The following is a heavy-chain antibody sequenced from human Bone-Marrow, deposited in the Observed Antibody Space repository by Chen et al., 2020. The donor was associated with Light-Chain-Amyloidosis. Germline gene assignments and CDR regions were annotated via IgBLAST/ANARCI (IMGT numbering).Heavy chain of an antibody. J-gene: IGHJ4*02. CDR1: GYTFPNYW. Sequence: EVQLEQSGPEVKKPGESLKISCKGSGYTFPNYWICWVRQMPGKGLEWMGVIYPDDSDARYRPPFEGQVTISADKSLTTAYLQWRSLKASDTAMYYCARRRDGYNFDYWGQGTLVTVSS. D-gene: IGHD5-12*01. CDR2: IYPDDSDA. V-gene: IGHV5-51*01. CDR3: ARRRDGYNFDY.